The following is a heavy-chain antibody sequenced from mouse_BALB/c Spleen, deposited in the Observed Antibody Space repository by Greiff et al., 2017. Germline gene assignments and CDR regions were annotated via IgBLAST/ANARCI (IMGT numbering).Heavy chain of an antibody. D-gene: IGHD1-1*01. J-gene: IGHJ1*01. CDR3: ARGLLRKGYFDV. Sequence: EVKLQESGGGLVKPGGSLKLSCAASGFTFSSYAMSWVRQSPEKRLEWVAEISSGGSYTYYPDTVTGRFTISRDNAKNTLYLEMSSLRSEDTAMYYCARGLLRKGYFDVWGAGTTVTVSS. V-gene: IGHV5-9-4*01. CDR1: GFTFSSYA. CDR2: ISSGGSYT.